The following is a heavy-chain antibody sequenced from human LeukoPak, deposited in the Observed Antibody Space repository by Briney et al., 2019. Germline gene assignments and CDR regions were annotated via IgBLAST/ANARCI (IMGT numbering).Heavy chain of an antibody. CDR2: ISYDGTNK. CDR1: GFTFSGCA. J-gene: IGHJ4*02. D-gene: IGHD6-13*01. Sequence: GGSLRLSCAASGFTFSGCAMHWVRQAPGKGLEWVAVISYDGTNKYSADSVKGRFTISRDNSKNTLYLQMNSLRAEDTAVYYCARDPLRQPTYYFDYWGQGTLVTVSS. V-gene: IGHV3-30*04. CDR3: ARDPLRQPTYYFDY.